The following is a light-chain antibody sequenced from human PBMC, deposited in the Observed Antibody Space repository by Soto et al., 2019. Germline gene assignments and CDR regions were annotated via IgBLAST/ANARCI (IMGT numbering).Light chain of an antibody. Sequence: EIVLTQSPGTLSLSPGERATLSCRASQSVSSSYFAWYQQKPGQAPRLLIYVASTRATGIPDRFSGSGSGTDFTLTISRLEPEDFAVYYCQQYGSSPRTFGQGTKVEIK. J-gene: IGKJ1*01. CDR2: VAS. CDR3: QQYGSSPRT. CDR1: QSVSSSY. V-gene: IGKV3-20*01.